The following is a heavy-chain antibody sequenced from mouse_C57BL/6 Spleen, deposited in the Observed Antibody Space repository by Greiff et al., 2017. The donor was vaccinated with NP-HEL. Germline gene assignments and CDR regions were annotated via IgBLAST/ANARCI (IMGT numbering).Heavy chain of an antibody. V-gene: IGHV5-9*01. Sequence: EVHLVESGGGLVKPGGSLKLSCAASGFTFSSYTMSWVRQTPEKRLEWVATLSGGGGNTYYPDSVKGRFTISRDNAKNTLYLQMSSLRSEDTALYYCARQRTGYFDYWGQGTTLTVSS. CDR2: LSGGGGNT. CDR1: GFTFSSYT. CDR3: ARQRTGYFDY. J-gene: IGHJ2*01.